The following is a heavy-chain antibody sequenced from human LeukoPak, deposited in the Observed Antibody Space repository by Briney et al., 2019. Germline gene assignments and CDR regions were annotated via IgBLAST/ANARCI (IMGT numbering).Heavy chain of an antibody. Sequence: PSETLSLTCTVSGGSISSYYWSWIRQPPGKGLEWIGYIYYSGSTNYNPSLKSRVTISVDTSKNQFSLKLSSVTAADTAVYYCALGYSSSWYHYWSQGTLVTVSS. J-gene: IGHJ4*02. D-gene: IGHD6-13*01. CDR3: ALGYSSSWYHY. V-gene: IGHV4-59*08. CDR1: GGSISSYY. CDR2: IYYSGST.